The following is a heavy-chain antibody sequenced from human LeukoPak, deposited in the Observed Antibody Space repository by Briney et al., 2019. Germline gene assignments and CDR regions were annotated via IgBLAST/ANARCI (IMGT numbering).Heavy chain of an antibody. V-gene: IGHV4-61*05. J-gene: IGHJ3*02. CDR1: GGSISSSSYC. CDR3: ARGPYSYDSSGAFDI. D-gene: IGHD3-22*01. CDR2: IYYSGST. Sequence: PSETLSLTCTVSGGSISSSSYCWSWIRQPPGKGLEWIGYIYYSGSTNYNPSLKSRVTISVDTSKNQFSLKLSSVTAADTAVYFCARGPYSYDSSGAFDIWGQGTMVTVSS.